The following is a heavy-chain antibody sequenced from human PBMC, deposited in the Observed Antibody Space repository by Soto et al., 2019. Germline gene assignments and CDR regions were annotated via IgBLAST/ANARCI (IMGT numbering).Heavy chain of an antibody. V-gene: IGHV4-59*01. CDR2: MYNSGST. CDR3: ARDLWGYCGTNCYPLDV. D-gene: IGHD2-21*02. J-gene: IGHJ6*02. Sequence: SETLSLTCTVSGGSIRGYYWSWIRRPPGKGLEWIGYMYNSGSTVYNPPFKSRVTISVDTYKNQFSLKLSSVTAADTAIYYCARDLWGYCGTNCYPLDVWGQGTTVT. CDR1: GGSIRGYY.